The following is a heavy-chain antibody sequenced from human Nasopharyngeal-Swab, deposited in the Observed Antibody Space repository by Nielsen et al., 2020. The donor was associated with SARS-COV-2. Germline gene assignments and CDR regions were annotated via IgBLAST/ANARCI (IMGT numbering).Heavy chain of an antibody. V-gene: IGHV1-3*01. CDR2: INAGNGNI. J-gene: IGHJ6*03. D-gene: IGHD1-1*01. Sequence: WVRQAPGQRLEWMGWINAGNGNIKYSQKFQGRVTITRDTSASTAYMELSSLRSEDTAVYYCARAGEAYYYYYMDVWGKGTTVTVSS. CDR3: ARAGEAYYYYYMDV.